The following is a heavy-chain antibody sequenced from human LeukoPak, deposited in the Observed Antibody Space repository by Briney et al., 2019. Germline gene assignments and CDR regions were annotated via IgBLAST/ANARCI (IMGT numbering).Heavy chain of an antibody. CDR1: GGSISSYY. V-gene: IGHV4-59*01. Sequence: SETLSLTCTVSGGSISSYYWSWIRQPPGKGLEWIGYIYYSGSTNYNPSLKSRVTISVDRSKNQFSLKLSSVTAADTAVYYCARERGYSYIIDYWGQGTLVTVSS. CDR3: ARERGYSYIIDY. J-gene: IGHJ4*02. CDR2: IYYSGST. D-gene: IGHD5-18*01.